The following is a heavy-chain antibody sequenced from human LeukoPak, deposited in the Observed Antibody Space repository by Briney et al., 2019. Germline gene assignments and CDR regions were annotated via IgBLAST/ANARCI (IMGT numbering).Heavy chain of an antibody. Sequence: GGSLRLSCAASGFTFNSYAMNWVRQAPGKGLEWVSYISSSSSIIYYADSVKGRFTISRDNAKNSLYLQMNSLRAEDTAVYYCASEIFGVVIRTGYWGQGTLVTVSS. CDR2: ISSSSSII. CDR1: GFTFNSYA. J-gene: IGHJ4*02. D-gene: IGHD3-3*01. CDR3: ASEIFGVVIRTGY. V-gene: IGHV3-48*01.